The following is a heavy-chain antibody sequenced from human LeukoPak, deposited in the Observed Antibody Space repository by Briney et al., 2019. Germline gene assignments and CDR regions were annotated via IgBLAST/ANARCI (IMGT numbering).Heavy chain of an antibody. V-gene: IGHV4-61*02. J-gene: IGHJ5*02. Sequence: PSETLSLTCTVSGGSISSGSYYWSWIRQPAGKGLEWIGRIYTRGSTNYNPSLKSRVTISVDTSKNQFSLKLSSVTAADTAVYYCARGGNWGYYDSSGYSGFDPWGQGTLVTVSS. CDR1: GGSISSGSYY. CDR2: IYTRGST. D-gene: IGHD3-22*01. CDR3: ARGGNWGYYDSSGYSGFDP.